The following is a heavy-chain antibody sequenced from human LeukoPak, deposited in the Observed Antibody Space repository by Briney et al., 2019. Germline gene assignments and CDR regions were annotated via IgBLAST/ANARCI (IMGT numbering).Heavy chain of an antibody. CDR2: IYPGDSDT. Sequence: GESLKISCKGSGYSFTSYWIGWVRQMPGKGLEWMGIIYPGDSDTRYSPSFQGQVTISADKSIGTAYLQWNSLKASDTAMYFCTTSTQWFGELKAFDYWGQGTLVTVSS. D-gene: IGHD3-10*01. J-gene: IGHJ4*02. V-gene: IGHV5-51*01. CDR3: TTSTQWFGELKAFDY. CDR1: GYSFTSYW.